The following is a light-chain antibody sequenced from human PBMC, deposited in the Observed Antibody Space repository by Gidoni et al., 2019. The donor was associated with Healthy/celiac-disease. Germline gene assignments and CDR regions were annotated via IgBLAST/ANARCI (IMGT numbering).Light chain of an antibody. V-gene: IGLV2-8*01. CDR3: SSYAGSNNYV. J-gene: IGLJ1*01. CDR2: EVS. Sequence: QSALTHPPSASGSPGQSVTISCTGTSSDAGGYNYVSWYQQHPGKAPKHMIYEVSKRPSGVPDRFSGSKSGNTASLTVSGLQAEDEADYYCSSYAGSNNYVFGTGTKVTVL. CDR1: SSDAGGYNY.